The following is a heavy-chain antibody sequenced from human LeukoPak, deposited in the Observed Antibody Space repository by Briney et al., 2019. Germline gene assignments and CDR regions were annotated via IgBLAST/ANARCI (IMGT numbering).Heavy chain of an antibody. J-gene: IGHJ4*02. CDR2: IRNKANSDST. CDR3: ARTLKIGHASYFDY. Sequence: GGSLRLSCAASRFTLSDHYMDWVRQAPGKGLEWVGRIRNKANSDSTEYAASVKGRFTISREDSTNSLYLQMNSLKAEDTAMYYCARTLKIGHASYFDYWGQGTLVSVSS. V-gene: IGHV3-72*01. D-gene: IGHD2-2*01. CDR1: RFTLSDHY.